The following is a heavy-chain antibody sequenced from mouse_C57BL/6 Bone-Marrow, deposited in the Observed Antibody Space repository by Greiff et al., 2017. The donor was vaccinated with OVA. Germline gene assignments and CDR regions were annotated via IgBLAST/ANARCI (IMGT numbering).Heavy chain of an antibody. CDR1: GFSFNTYA. CDR2: IRSKSNNYST. Sequence: FYSGLVLVQPKGSLKLSCAASGFSFNTYAMNWVRQAPGKGLECVARIRSKSNNYSTYYADSVKDRFTISRDDSESMLYLQMNNLKTEDTAMYYCVRQTPDWDWYFDVWGTGTTVTVSS. D-gene: IGHD4-1*01. J-gene: IGHJ1*03. CDR3: VRQTPDWDWYFDV. V-gene: IGHV10-1*01.